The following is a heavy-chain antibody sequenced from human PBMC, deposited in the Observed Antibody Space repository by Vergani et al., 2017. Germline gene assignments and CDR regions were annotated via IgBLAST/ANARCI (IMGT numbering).Heavy chain of an antibody. V-gene: IGHV1-69*01. J-gene: IGHJ4*02. CDR3: ARDLGGTYSGYALDYFDY. CDR1: GGTFSSYA. Sequence: QVQLVQSGAEVKKPGSSVKVSCKASGGTFSSYAISWVRQAPGQGLEWMGGISPIFGTANYAQQFQGRVTITADESTSTAYMELSSLRSEDTAVYYCARDLGGTYSGYALDYFDYWGQGTLVTVSS. CDR2: ISPIFGTA. D-gene: IGHD5-12*01.